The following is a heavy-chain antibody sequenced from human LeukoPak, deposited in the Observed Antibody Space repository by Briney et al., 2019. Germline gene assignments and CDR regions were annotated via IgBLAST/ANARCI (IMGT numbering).Heavy chain of an antibody. CDR3: ARALGAIAAAGTNWFDP. CDR2: INHSGST. CDR1: GGSFSGYY. D-gene: IGHD6-13*01. V-gene: IGHV4-34*01. Sequence: SETLSLTCAVYGGSFSGYYWSWIRQPPGKGLEWIGEINHSGSTNYNPSLKSRVTISVDTSKNQFSLKLSSVTAADTAVYYCARALGAIAAAGTNWFDPWGQGTLVTVSS. J-gene: IGHJ5*02.